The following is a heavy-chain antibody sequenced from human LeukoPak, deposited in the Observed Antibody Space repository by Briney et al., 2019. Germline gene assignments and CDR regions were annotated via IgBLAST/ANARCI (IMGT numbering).Heavy chain of an antibody. Sequence: ASVKVSCKASGYTFTVYYMHLVRQAPGQWLEWMGWINPNSGGTNYAQKFQGRGTMTRDTSISTAYMELSRLRSDDTAVYYCARVGLELRSINHNWFDPWGQGTLVTVSS. CDR2: INPNSGGT. D-gene: IGHD1-7*01. J-gene: IGHJ5*02. V-gene: IGHV1-2*02. CDR3: ARVGLELRSINHNWFDP. CDR1: GYTFTVYY.